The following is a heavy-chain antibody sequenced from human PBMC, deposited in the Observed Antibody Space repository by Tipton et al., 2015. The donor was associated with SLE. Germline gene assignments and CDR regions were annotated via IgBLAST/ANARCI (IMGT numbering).Heavy chain of an antibody. CDR2: INRDGSST. CDR1: GFTLSLYW. V-gene: IGHV3-74*01. D-gene: IGHD4-17*01. J-gene: IGHJ6*02. CDR3: AGSLTVTPRNGMDV. Sequence: SLRLSCAASGFTLSLYWMHWVRQAPGKGLMWVSQINRDGSSTDYADSVKGRFTVSRDNAKNTLYLQMSSLRAGDTAIYYCAGSLTVTPRNGMDVWGQGTTVTVSS.